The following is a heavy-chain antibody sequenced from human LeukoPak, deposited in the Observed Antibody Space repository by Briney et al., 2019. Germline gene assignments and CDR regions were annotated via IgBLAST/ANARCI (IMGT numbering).Heavy chain of an antibody. CDR3: ARDSGRHHMSYGMDV. D-gene: IGHD3-10*01. J-gene: IGHJ6*02. Sequence: SETLSLSCAVSVVAISRGGYYSSWSRQHPRKGPGWSGYIYYSGSTYYHPSLKSRVTISVDTSKNQFSLKLSSVTAADTAVYFCARDSGRHHMSYGMDVWGQGTTVNVPS. V-gene: IGHV4-31*11. CDR1: VVAISRGGYY. CDR2: IYYSGST.